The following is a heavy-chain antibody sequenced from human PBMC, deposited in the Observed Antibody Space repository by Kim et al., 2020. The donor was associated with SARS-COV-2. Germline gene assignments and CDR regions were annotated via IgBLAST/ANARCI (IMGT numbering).Heavy chain of an antibody. D-gene: IGHD2-8*01. Sequence: SVKVSCKASGGTFSSYAISWVRQAPGQGLEWMGGIIPIFGTANYAQKFQGRVTITADESTSTAYMELSSLRSEDTAVYYCARGPDIVLMVYAIGVSGYYYGMDVWGQGTTVTVSS. CDR1: GGTFSSYA. J-gene: IGHJ6*02. CDR3: ARGPDIVLMVYAIGVSGYYYGMDV. V-gene: IGHV1-69*13. CDR2: IIPIFGTA.